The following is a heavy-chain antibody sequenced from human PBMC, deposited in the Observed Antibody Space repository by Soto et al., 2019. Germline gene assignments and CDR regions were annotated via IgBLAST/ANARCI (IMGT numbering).Heavy chain of an antibody. V-gene: IGHV3-23*01. J-gene: IGHJ4*02. CDR2: ISAGSEGA. CDR3: ARDLWWYLH. Sequence: EVQLLESGGGLVQPGGALRLSCAASGFTFSSHAMSWVRQAPGKGLEWISSISAGSEGAYYADSVKGRFTISRDNSNNPLYLQMNSLRAGDTAVYYCARDLWWYLHWGQGTLVTVSS. CDR1: GFTFSSHA. D-gene: IGHD2-15*01.